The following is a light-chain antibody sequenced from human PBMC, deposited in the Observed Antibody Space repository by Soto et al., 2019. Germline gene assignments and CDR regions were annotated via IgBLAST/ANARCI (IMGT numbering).Light chain of an antibody. CDR2: GAS. CDR1: QGIRSD. J-gene: IGKJ1*01. V-gene: IGKV1-6*01. Sequence: IQMTQSPSSLSASVGDRVTISCRASQGIRSDLAWYQQKPGKVPKLLIYGASKLESGVPSRFSGSGFGTDFTLPISSLQPEDFATYYCLQDYNFPWAFGQGTKGEMK. CDR3: LQDYNFPWA.